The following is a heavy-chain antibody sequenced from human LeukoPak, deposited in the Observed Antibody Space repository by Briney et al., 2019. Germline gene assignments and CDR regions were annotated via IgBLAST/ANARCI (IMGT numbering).Heavy chain of an antibody. J-gene: IGHJ4*02. D-gene: IGHD4-11*01. CDR1: GFTFSSYT. V-gene: IGHV3-48*01. Sequence: GGSLRLSCAVSGFTFSSYTRNWIRQVPGKGLEWVSYIGGSGSPIYYADSVKGRFTISRDNAKNSLYLQMNSLRAEDTAVYYCARDRDYSFDYWGQGTLVTVSS. CDR3: ARDRDYSFDY. CDR2: IGGSGSPI.